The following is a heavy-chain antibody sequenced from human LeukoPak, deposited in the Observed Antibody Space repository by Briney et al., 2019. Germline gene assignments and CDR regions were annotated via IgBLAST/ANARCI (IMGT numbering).Heavy chain of an antibody. Sequence: GGSLRLSCAASGFTFDDYATHWVRQAPGKGLEWVSGISWNSGSIGYADSVKGRFTISRDNAKNSLYLQMNSLRAEDTALYYCAKDDIAMALGYFDYWGQGTLVTVSS. CDR1: GFTFDDYA. J-gene: IGHJ4*02. CDR3: AKDDIAMALGYFDY. CDR2: ISWNSGSI. D-gene: IGHD5-18*01. V-gene: IGHV3-9*01.